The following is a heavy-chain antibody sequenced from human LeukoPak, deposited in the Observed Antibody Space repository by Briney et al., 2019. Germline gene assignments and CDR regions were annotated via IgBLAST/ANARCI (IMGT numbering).Heavy chain of an antibody. CDR2: ISAITGST. J-gene: IGHJ4*02. D-gene: IGHD3-16*02. CDR3: ARGLGSYPEIPLDY. CDR1: GYTFINYG. Sequence: GASVKVSCTASGYTFINYGISWVRQAPGEGLEWMGWISAITGSTNYAQKLQGRVTLTTDTSTRTAYMDLGSLRSDDTAVYYCARGLGSYPEIPLDYWGQGTLVTVSS. V-gene: IGHV1-18*01.